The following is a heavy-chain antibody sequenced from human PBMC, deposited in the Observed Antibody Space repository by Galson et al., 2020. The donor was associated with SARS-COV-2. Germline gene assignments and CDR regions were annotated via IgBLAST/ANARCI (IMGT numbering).Heavy chain of an antibody. CDR1: GFTFSSYG. Sequence: SLRLSCAASGFTFSSYGMHWVRQAPGKGLEWVAVIWYDGSNKYYADSVKGRFTISRDNSKNTLYLQMNSLRAEDTAVYYCAKSGGVIAPLDYWGQGTLVTVSS. D-gene: IGHD3-16*02. CDR3: AKSGGVIAPLDY. V-gene: IGHV3-33*06. J-gene: IGHJ4*02. CDR2: IWYDGSNK.